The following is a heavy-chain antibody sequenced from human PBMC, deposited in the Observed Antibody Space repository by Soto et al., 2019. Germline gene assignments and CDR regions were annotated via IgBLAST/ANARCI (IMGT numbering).Heavy chain of an antibody. Sequence: GGSLRLSCAASGFTFSNAWMNWVRQAPGKGLEWVGRFKSKTDGGTTDYAAPVKGRFTISGDDSKNTLYLQMNSLKTEDTAVYYCTTGLGGADAFDIWSQGTMVTVSS. CDR3: TTGLGGADAFDI. D-gene: IGHD3-10*01. V-gene: IGHV3-15*07. CDR1: GFTFSNAW. CDR2: FKSKTDGGTT. J-gene: IGHJ3*02.